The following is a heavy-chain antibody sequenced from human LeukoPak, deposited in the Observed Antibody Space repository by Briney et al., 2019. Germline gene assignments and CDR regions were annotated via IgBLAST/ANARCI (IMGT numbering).Heavy chain of an antibody. CDR1: GGSISGSYYY. J-gene: IGHJ4*02. V-gene: IGHV4-39*01. D-gene: IGHD3-3*01. CDR2: IYYGGSN. CDR3: AGLTYYDFWSGYRYFDY. Sequence: SETLSLTCTVSGGSISGSYYYWGWIRQPPGRGLEWIGNIYYGGSNSYNPSLKSRVTISVDTSKNQFSLKLTSVTAADTAVYYCAGLTYYDFWSGYRYFDYWGQGTLVTVSS.